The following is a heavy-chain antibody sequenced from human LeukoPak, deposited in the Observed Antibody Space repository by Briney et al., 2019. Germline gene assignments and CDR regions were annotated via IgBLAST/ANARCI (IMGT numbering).Heavy chain of an antibody. CDR2: IHRSGST. V-gene: IGHV4-4*07. J-gene: IGHJ5*01. D-gene: IGHD2-8*01. Sequence: ASGTLSLTCTVSGGSISNYYWSRIRQPAGKGLEWIGRIHRSGSTHYNPSLKSRVTISVDKSKNQFSLRLSSVIAADTAVYFCARDRREGYCTSFDSWGQGTLVTVSS. CDR1: GGSISNYY. CDR3: ARDRREGYCTSFDS.